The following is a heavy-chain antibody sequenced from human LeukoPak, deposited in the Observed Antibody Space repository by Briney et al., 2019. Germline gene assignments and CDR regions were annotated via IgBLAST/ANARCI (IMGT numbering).Heavy chain of an antibody. J-gene: IGHJ3*02. CDR2: IYYSGST. D-gene: IGHD5-18*01. CDR3: ARDNGSRGYSYGYPGGAFDI. V-gene: IGHV4-59*01. Sequence: PSETLSLTCTVSSGSISSYYWSWIRQPPGKGLEWIGYIYYSGSTNYNPSLKSRVTISVDTSKNQFSLKLSSVTAADTAVYYCARDNGSRGYSYGYPGGAFDIWGQGTMVTVSS. CDR1: SGSISSYY.